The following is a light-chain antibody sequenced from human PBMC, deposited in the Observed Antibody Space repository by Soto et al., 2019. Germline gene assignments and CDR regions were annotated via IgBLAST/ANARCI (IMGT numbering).Light chain of an antibody. CDR3: QQSLITPLI. V-gene: IGKV1-39*01. J-gene: IGKJ4*01. Sequence: DIQMPHSPSYLLAAVADRVTRTCPSSPSTSTFLNWYQQKPGQAPRLLLFSDTALDTVVSSRFSACASATYFTRTINNVQPEDAATYFCQQSLITPLIFCEGTK. CDR1: PSTSTF. CDR2: SDT.